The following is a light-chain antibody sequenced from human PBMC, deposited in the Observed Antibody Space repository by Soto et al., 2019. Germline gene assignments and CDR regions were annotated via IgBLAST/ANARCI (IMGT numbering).Light chain of an antibody. V-gene: IGKV1-39*01. CDR1: QSISSW. Sequence: DIQMTQSPSTLSASVVYRVTITCRAIQSISSWLAWYQQKPGKAPRLLISAASSLQSGVPSRFSGSYSGTDFTLTISSLQPEDFATYFCQQSYSNPLTFGGGTKVDIK. CDR3: QQSYSNPLT. CDR2: AAS. J-gene: IGKJ4*01.